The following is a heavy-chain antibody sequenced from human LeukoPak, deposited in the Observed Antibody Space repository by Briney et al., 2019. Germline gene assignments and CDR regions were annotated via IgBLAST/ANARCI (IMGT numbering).Heavy chain of an antibody. CDR2: IKEDGSVK. J-gene: IGHJ4*02. CDR1: GFTFSSYA. Sequence: PGGSLRLSCAASGFTFSSYAMSWVRQAPGKGLEGVANIKEDGSVKYYVESVKGRFTISRDNAKNSLYLQMNSLRAEDTAVYYCAASITMFDYWGQGTLVTVSS. CDR3: AASITMFDY. D-gene: IGHD3-10*01. V-gene: IGHV3-7*02.